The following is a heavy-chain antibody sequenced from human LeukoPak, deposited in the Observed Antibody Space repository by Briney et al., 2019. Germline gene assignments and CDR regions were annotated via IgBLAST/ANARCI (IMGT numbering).Heavy chain of an antibody. CDR1: GGSVNSFF. D-gene: IGHD6-13*01. V-gene: IGHV4-59*02. CDR3: ARVPYSDRIEFYYMDV. CDR2: ITYSGSA. Sequence: SETLSLTCSVSGGSVNSFFWSWIRQSPGKPLEWIAYITYSGSANYKPSLKSRVTISLDTSKNQVSLRLTSVTAADTAVHYCARVPYSDRIEFYYMDVWGKGTTVTVSS. J-gene: IGHJ6*03.